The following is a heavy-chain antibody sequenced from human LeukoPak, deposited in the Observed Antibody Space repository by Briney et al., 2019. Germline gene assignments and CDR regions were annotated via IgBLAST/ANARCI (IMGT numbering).Heavy chain of an antibody. V-gene: IGHV1-18*01. CDR2: ISTNNGNT. CDR1: GYTFTSYG. J-gene: IGHJ4*02. D-gene: IGHD5-12*01. CDR3: ARGGDSGYEKGTFDY. Sequence: ASVKVSCTASGYTFTSYGISWVRQAPGQGLEWMGWISTNNGNTNYPQKLQGRVTMTTDTSTYTAYMELRSLRSDDTAVYYCARGGDSGYEKGTFDYWGQGTLVTVSS.